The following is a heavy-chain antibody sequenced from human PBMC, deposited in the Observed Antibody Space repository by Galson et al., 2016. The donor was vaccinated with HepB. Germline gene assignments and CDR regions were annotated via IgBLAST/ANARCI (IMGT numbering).Heavy chain of an antibody. CDR2: IYWDDDK. CDR3: AHRPEDRGGSPFDY. V-gene: IGHV2-5*02. J-gene: IGHJ4*02. D-gene: IGHD2-15*01. Sequence: PALVKPTQTLTLTCTFSGFSLSTTGVSVGWIRQPPGKALDWLALIYWDDDKRYSPSLRSRLTITKDTSKNQVVLTMTNMDPVDTATFYCAHRPEDRGGSPFDYWGQGTLVTVSS. CDR1: GFSLSTTGVS.